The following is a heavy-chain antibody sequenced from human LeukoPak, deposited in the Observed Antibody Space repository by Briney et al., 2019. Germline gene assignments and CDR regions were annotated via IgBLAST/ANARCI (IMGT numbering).Heavy chain of an antibody. J-gene: IGHJ3*02. D-gene: IGHD5-18*01. CDR2: ISSSSSTI. CDR3: ARDRRYSYANDAFDI. CDR1: GFTFSSYS. Sequence: HPGGSLRLSCAASGFTFSSYSMNWVRQAPGKGLEWVSYISSSSSTIYYADSVKGRFTISRDNAKNSLYLQMNSLRAEDTAVYYCARDRRYSYANDAFDIWGQGTMVTVSS. V-gene: IGHV3-48*01.